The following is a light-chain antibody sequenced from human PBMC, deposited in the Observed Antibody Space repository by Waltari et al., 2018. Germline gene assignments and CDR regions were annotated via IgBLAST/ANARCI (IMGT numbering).Light chain of an antibody. CDR3: QSYDTSLSVV. CDR2: GTS. CDR1: GSNPRAGYA. Sequence: QSVLTQPPSVSGAPGQRVSIPCTGSGSNPRAGYAVHWYQQHPGKAPKLPIYGTSTRPPGVPDRFFGSQSGTSASLAITALQAEDEAEYYCQSYDTSLSVVFGGGTKLTVL. J-gene: IGLJ2*01. V-gene: IGLV1-40*01.